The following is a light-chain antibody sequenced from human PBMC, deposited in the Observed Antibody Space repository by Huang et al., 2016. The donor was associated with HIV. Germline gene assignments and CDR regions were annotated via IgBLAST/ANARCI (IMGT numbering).Light chain of an antibody. CDR1: QSLLYNSNNKNY. CDR3: QQHYSSPPT. J-gene: IGKJ2*01. CDR2: WAS. V-gene: IGKV4-1*01. Sequence: DIVMTQSPDSLALSLGERATINCKASQSLLYNSNNKNYLAWYQQKPGQPPNLLIYWASSRKSGVPDRFSGSVSETDFTLTISSLQAEDVAVYYCQQHYSSPPTFGQGTKLEIK.